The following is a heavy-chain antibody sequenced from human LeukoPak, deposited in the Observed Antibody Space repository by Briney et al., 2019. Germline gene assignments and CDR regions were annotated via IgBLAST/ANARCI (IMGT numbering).Heavy chain of an antibody. Sequence: PGGSLRLSCAASAFIFSRYGMHWVRQAPGKGLEGVAFIQSDGNNKYYGDSVKGRFTISRDNSKNTLYLQMNSLRAEDTAVYYCAKDSQDSSGYYYYYYYYMGVWGKGTTVTVSS. CDR2: IQSDGNNK. CDR3: AKDSQDSSGYYYYYYYYMGV. V-gene: IGHV3-30*02. J-gene: IGHJ6*03. CDR1: AFIFSRYG. D-gene: IGHD3-22*01.